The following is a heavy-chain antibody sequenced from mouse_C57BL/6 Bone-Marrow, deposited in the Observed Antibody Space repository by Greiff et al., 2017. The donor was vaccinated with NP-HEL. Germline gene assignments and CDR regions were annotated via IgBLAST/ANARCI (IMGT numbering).Heavy chain of an antibody. CDR3: V. CDR2: ILPGSGST. J-gene: IGHJ1*03. Sequence: VQLKQSGAELMKPGASVKLSCKATGYTFTGYWIEWVKQRPGHGLEWIGEILPGSGSTNYNEKFKGKATFTADTSSNTAYMYYCARRGNWDDWYFDVWGTGTTVTVSS. D-gene: IGHD4-1*01. CDR1: GYTFTGYW. V-gene: IGHV1-9*01.